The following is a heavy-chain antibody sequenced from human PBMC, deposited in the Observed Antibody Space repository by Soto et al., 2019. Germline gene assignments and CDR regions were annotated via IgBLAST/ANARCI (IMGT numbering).Heavy chain of an antibody. D-gene: IGHD3-3*02. CDR2: TYYRSKWFN. CDR3: AREGRLAASIFHNWFDP. CDR1: GDSVSNNSAA. Sequence: PSQTLSLTCAISGDSVSNNSAAWNWIRQSPSRGIEWLGRTYYRSKWFNNYALSVKGRITINPDTSKNQFSLQLNSVTPEDTAVYYCAREGRLAASIFHNWFDPWGQGTLVTVSS. V-gene: IGHV6-1*01. J-gene: IGHJ5*02.